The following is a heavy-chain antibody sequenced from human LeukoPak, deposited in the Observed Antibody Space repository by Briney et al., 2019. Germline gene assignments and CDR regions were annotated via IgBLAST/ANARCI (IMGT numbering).Heavy chain of an antibody. J-gene: IGHJ5*02. CDR2: IYYSGST. CDR1: GGSISSYY. Sequence: PSETLSLTCTVSGGSISSYYWSWIRQPPGKGLEWIGYIYYSGSTNYNPSLKSRVTISVDTSKNQFSLKLSSVTAADTAVYYCARTIYCYDSSGYYYGQGFDPWGQGTLVTVSS. D-gene: IGHD3-22*01. V-gene: IGHV4-59*01. CDR3: ARTIYCYDSSGYYYGQGFDP.